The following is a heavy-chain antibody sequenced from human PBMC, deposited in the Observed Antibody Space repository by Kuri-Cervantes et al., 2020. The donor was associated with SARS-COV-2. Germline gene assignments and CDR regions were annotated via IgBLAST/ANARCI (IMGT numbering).Heavy chain of an antibody. D-gene: IGHD4-11*01. CDR2: ISSSSSYI. J-gene: IGHJ4*02. Sequence: GESLKISCAASGFTFSSYSMNWVRQAPGKGLEWVSSISSSSSYIYYADSVKGRFTISRDNAKNSLYLQMNSLRAEDTAEYYCARVTTVTEGYWGQGTLVTVSS. V-gene: IGHV3-21*01. CDR3: ARVTTVTEGY. CDR1: GFTFSSYS.